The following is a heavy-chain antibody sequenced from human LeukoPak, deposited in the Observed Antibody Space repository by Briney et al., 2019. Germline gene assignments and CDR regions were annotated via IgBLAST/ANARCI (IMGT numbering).Heavy chain of an antibody. CDR3: ARDPSPRRSGWGY. V-gene: IGHV1-2*02. J-gene: IGHJ4*02. CDR1: GYTFTGYY. CDR2: INPNSGGT. D-gene: IGHD6-19*01. Sequence: ASVKVSCKASGYTFTGYYMHWVRQAPGQGLEWMGWINPNSGGTNYAQKLQGRVTMTTDTSTSTAYMELRSLRSDDTAVYYCARDPSPRRSGWGYWGQGTLVTVSS.